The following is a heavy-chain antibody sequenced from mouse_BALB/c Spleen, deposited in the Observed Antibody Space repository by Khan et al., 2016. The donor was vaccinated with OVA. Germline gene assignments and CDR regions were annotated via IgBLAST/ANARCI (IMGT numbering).Heavy chain of an antibody. CDR2: ISSGDST. CDR3: ARDYWFAY. V-gene: IGHV5-6-5*01. CDR1: GFTFSNYA. J-gene: IGHJ3*01. Sequence: EVQLVESGGGLVKPGGSLKLSCAASGFTFSNYAMSWVRQSPEKRLEWVASISSGDSTYYPDSVKGRLTISRDKARNILYLQMSSLRSEDTAMYYCARDYWFAYWGQGTLVTVSA.